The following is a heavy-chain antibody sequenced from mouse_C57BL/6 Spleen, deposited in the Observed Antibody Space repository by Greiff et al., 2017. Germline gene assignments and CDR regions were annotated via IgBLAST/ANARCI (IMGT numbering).Heavy chain of an antibody. D-gene: IGHD1-1*01. Sequence: EVQLQQSGTVLARPGASVKMSCKTSGYTFTSYWMHWVKQRPGQGLEWIGAIYPGNSDTSSNQKFKGKAKLTAVTSASTAYMELSSLTNEDSAVYYCTRPYGSSYAFAYWGQGTLVTVSA. J-gene: IGHJ3*01. CDR2: IYPGNSDT. CDR3: TRPYGSSYAFAY. V-gene: IGHV1-5*01. CDR1: GYTFTSYW.